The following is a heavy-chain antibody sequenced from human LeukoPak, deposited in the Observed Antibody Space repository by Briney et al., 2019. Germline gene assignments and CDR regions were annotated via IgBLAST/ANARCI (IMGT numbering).Heavy chain of an antibody. CDR3: ARWYNYDSKGYNYYFDY. J-gene: IGHJ4*02. CDR2: ISSSSSYI. D-gene: IGHD3-22*01. CDR1: GFTFDDYA. Sequence: GGSLRLSCAASGFTFDDYAMHWVRQAPGKGLEWVSSISSSSSYIHYADSVKGRFTISRDNAKNSVYLQMNSLRAEDTAVYYCARWYNYDSKGYNYYFDYWGQGTLVTVST. V-gene: IGHV3-21*01.